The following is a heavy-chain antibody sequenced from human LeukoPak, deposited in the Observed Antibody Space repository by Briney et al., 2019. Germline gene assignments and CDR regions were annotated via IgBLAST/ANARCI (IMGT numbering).Heavy chain of an antibody. CDR2: IYYSGST. V-gene: IGHV4-59*01. D-gene: IGHD3-22*01. J-gene: IGHJ4*02. CDR1: GGSISSYY. Sequence: PSETLSLTCTVSGGSISSYYWSWVRQPPGKGLEWIGYIYYSGSTNCNPSLKSRVTISVDTSKDQLSLKLSSVTAADTAVYYCARNEKDSSGYYYSYYFDYWGQGTLVTVSS. CDR3: ARNEKDSSGYYYSYYFDY.